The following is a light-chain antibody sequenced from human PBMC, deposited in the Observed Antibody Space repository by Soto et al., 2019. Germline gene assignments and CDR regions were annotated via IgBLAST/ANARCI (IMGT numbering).Light chain of an antibody. CDR2: KAT. V-gene: IGKV1-5*03. J-gene: IGKJ2*01. CDR1: QSITTW. CDR3: QRYNDYQYI. Sequence: DIQMTQSPSTLSASVGDRVTITCRASQSITTWLAWYQQKPGKAPKLLIYKATNLQSGVPSRFSGSGSGTAFTLPIRSLQPDDFAPYYCQRYNDYQYIFGQGTRLEI.